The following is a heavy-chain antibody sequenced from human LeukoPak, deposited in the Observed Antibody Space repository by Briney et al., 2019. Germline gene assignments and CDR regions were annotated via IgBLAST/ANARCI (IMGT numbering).Heavy chain of an antibody. D-gene: IGHD3-3*01. V-gene: IGHV4-61*02. CDR1: GGSISSGSYY. Sequence: SETLSLTCTVSGGSISSGSYYWSWIRQSAGKGLEWIGRVYSGGGTNYNPSLKSRVTISVDTSKNQYSLNLTSVTAADTVVYYCARAIYDFWSGYYSDYWGQGTLVTVSS. J-gene: IGHJ4*02. CDR2: VYSGGGT. CDR3: ARAIYDFWSGYYSDY.